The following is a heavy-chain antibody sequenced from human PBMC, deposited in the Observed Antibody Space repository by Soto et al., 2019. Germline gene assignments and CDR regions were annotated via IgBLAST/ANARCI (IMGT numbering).Heavy chain of an antibody. CDR3: AKDRHYPRDYFHY. V-gene: IGHV3-23*01. D-gene: IGHD3-10*01. Sequence: EVQLLESGGGLVQPGGSLRLSCAASGFTFSSSAISWVRQAPGKGLEGVSAGSANGPGIYYADSVRGRFTISRDNSKNTVFLHMDSLSAEDTAVYYCAKDRHYPRDYFHYWGQGTLVTVSS. CDR1: GFTFSSSA. J-gene: IGHJ4*02. CDR2: GSANGPGI.